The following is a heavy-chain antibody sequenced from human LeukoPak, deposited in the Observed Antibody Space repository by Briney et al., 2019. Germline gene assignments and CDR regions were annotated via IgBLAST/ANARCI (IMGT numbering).Heavy chain of an antibody. CDR3: ARGGHYYDSSAYNS. V-gene: IGHV3-30-3*01. J-gene: IGHJ4*02. Sequence: GGSLRLSCAASGFIFSNYAMHWVRQAPGKGLEWVAVISYGGSNKYYADSVKGRFTISRDNSKNALFLQMNSLRAEDTAVFYCARGGHYYDSSAYNSWGQGTLVTVSS. D-gene: IGHD3-22*01. CDR2: ISYGGSNK. CDR1: GFIFSNYA.